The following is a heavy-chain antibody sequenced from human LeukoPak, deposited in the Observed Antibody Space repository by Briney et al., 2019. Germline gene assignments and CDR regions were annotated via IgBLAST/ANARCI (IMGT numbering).Heavy chain of an antibody. V-gene: IGHV3-72*01. CDR3: TRRRFYFDY. CDR2: IGNKVNAYTT. Sequence: TGGALRLSCAATGFPFSHHYMDWVRQAPGKGLEWAGRIGNKVNAYTTEYAASVKGRFTISRDDSKNSLYLQMNSLKTEDTAVYYCTRRRFYFDYWGQGTLVTVSS. CDR1: GFPFSHHY. J-gene: IGHJ4*02.